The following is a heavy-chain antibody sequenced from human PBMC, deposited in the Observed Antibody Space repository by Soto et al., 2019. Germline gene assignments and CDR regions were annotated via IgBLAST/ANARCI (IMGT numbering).Heavy chain of an antibody. CDR3: ARKDIAGNSVDF. CDR1: GYSFTTYW. CDR2: IYPGDSDT. D-gene: IGHD6-13*01. V-gene: IGHV5-51*01. J-gene: IGHJ4*02. Sequence: PGESLKSSCKASGYSFTTYWIGWVRQMPGKGLEWMGIIYPGDSDTRYSPSFQGQVTISADKSISTAYLQWSSLKASDSAMFYCARKDIAGNSVDFWGQGTLVTSPQ.